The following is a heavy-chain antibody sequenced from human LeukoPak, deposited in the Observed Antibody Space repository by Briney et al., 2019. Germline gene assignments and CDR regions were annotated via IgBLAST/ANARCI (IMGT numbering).Heavy chain of an antibody. CDR3: AKDRSGPFDIVVVVAATWDGGSDY. CDR1: GFTFSSYA. V-gene: IGHV3-23*01. Sequence: GGSLRLSCAASGFTFSSYAMSWVRQAPGKGLEWVSAISGSGGSTYYADSVKGRFTISRDNSKNTLYLQMNSLRAEDTAVYYCAKDRSGPFDIVVVVAATWDGGSDYWGQGTLVTVSS. CDR2: ISGSGGST. J-gene: IGHJ4*02. D-gene: IGHD2-15*01.